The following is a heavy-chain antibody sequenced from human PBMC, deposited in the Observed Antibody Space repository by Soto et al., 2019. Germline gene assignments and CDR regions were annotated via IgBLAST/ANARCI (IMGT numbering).Heavy chain of an antibody. CDR3: ARYIVVGNYYYYGMDV. D-gene: IGHD2-2*01. Sequence: GESLKISCKGSGYSFTIYWISWVRQMPGKGLEWMGRIDPSDSYTNYSPSFQGHVTISADKSISTAYLQWSSLKASDTAMYYCARYIVVGNYYYYGMDVWGQGTTVTVS. CDR1: GYSFTIYW. V-gene: IGHV5-10-1*01. J-gene: IGHJ6*02. CDR2: IDPSDSYT.